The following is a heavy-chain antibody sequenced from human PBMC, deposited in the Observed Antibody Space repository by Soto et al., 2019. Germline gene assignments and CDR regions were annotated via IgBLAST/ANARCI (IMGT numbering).Heavy chain of an antibody. CDR1: GGSVSSGSYY. J-gene: IGHJ5*02. CDR3: ARVIIADFWSGYSNWFDP. D-gene: IGHD3-3*01. V-gene: IGHV4-61*01. Sequence: PSETLSLTCTVSGGSVSSGSYYWSWIRQPPGKGLEWIGYIYYSGSTNSNPSLKSRVTISVDTSKNQFSLKLSSVTAADTAVYYCARVIIADFWSGYSNWFDPWGQGTLVTVSS. CDR2: IYYSGST.